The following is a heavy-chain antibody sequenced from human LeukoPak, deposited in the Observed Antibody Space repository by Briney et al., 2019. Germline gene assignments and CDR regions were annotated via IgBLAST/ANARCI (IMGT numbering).Heavy chain of an antibody. J-gene: IGHJ4*02. CDR2: IWYDGSNK. V-gene: IGHV3-30*19. CDR1: GFTFSSYG. D-gene: IGHD6-19*01. CDR3: ARPLKSGWYDPYFDY. Sequence: HPGGSLRLSCAASGFTFSSYGMHWVRQAPGKGLEWVAVIWYDGSNKYYADSVKGRFTISRDNSKNTLYLQMNSLRAEDTAVYYCARPLKSGWYDPYFDYWGQGTLVTVSS.